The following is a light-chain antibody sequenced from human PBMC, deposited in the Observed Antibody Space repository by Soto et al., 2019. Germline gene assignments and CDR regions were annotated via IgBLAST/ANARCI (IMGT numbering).Light chain of an antibody. CDR3: MQALQSRT. J-gene: IGKJ1*01. Sequence: DIVMTQSPLSLPVTPGEPASISCRSSQSLLYSNGYNYLDWYLQKPGQSPQLLIYLGSNRASGVPDRFCGSGSGTDFTLKISRVEADDVGIYYCMQALQSRTFGQGTKVEIK. CDR2: LGS. V-gene: IGKV2-28*01. CDR1: QSLLYSNGYNY.